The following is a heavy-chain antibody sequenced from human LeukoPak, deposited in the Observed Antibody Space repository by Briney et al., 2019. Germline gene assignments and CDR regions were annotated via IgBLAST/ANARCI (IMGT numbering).Heavy chain of an antibody. CDR1: GGSISSYY. J-gene: IGHJ4*02. D-gene: IGHD3-22*01. CDR2: IYYSGST. Sequence: PSETLSLTCTVSGGSISSYYWSWIRQPPGKGLEWIGYIYYSGSTNYNPSLQSRVTISVDTSKNQFSLKLSSVTAADTAVYYCARGGDYYDIDYWGQGTLVTVPS. V-gene: IGHV4-59*01. CDR3: ARGGDYYDIDY.